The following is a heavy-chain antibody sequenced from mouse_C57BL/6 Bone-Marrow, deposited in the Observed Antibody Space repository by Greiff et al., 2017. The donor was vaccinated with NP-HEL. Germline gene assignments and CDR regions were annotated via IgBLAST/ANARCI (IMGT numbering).Heavy chain of an antibody. Sequence: QVQLKQPGAELVMPGASVKLSCKASGYTFTSYWMHWVKQRPGQGLEWIGEIDPSDSYTNYNQKFKGKSTLTVDKSSSTAYMQLSSLTSEDSAVYYCAREAGWAMDYWGQGTSVTVSS. CDR1: GYTFTSYW. J-gene: IGHJ4*01. CDR2: IDPSDSYT. V-gene: IGHV1-69*01. CDR3: AREAGWAMDY.